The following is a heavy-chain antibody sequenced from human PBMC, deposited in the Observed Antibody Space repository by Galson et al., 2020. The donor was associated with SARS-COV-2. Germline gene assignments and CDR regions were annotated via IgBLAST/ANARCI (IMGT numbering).Heavy chain of an antibody. Sequence: SEPLSLTCAVYGGSFSGYYWSWIRQPPGKGLEWIGEINHSGSTNSNPSLKSRVTISVDTSKNQFSLKLSSVTAADTAVYYCARLGPVGANLWGQGTLVTVSS. D-gene: IGHD1-26*01. CDR1: GGSFSGYY. J-gene: IGHJ4*02. V-gene: IGHV4-34*01. CDR2: INHSGST. CDR3: ARLGPVGANL.